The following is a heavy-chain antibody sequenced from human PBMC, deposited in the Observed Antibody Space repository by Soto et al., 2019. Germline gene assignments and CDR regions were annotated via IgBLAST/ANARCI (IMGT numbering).Heavy chain of an antibody. CDR2: INGDYGNT. Sequence: ASVKVSCKASGYTFYSHSISWVRQAPGQGLEWMGRINGDYGNTQYAQKFRGRVTMTTDTSTTTVYMELTNLRAEDTAVYYCARGDYHDTSGPFSDAFDVWGQGTMVTVS. D-gene: IGHD3-22*01. CDR3: ARGDYHDTSGPFSDAFDV. J-gene: IGHJ3*01. CDR1: GYTFYSHS. V-gene: IGHV1-18*01.